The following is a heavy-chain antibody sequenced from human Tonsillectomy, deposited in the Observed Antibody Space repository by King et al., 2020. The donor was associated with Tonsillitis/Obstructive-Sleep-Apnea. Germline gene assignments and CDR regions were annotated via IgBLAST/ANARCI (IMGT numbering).Heavy chain of an antibody. J-gene: IGHJ5*02. D-gene: IGHD3-22*01. Sequence: VQLQQSGPGLVKPSQTLSLTCAISGDSVSSNSAAWNWIRQSPSRGLEWLGRTYYRSKWYNDYAVSVKSRITINPDTSKNQFSLQLNSVTPEDTAVYYCARDYDYYDSSGYYHNWFDPWGQGTLVTVSS. CDR3: ARDYDYYDSSGYYHNWFDP. CDR2: TYYRSKWYN. CDR1: GDSVSSNSAA. V-gene: IGHV6-1*01.